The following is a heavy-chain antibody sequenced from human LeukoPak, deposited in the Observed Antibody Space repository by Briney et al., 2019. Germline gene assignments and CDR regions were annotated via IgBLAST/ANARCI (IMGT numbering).Heavy chain of an antibody. J-gene: IGHJ4*02. CDR2: IKHDGSEK. V-gene: IGHV3-7*01. CDR1: GFIFTNYF. CDR3: ATDRGWRTSGYYLYYFEY. D-gene: IGHD3-3*01. Sequence: GGSLRLSSAASGFIFTNYFMSWVRQAPGKGLEWVASIKHDGSEKYYVDSVRGRFTISRDNTMNSLYLQMSSLRAEDTAVYYCATDRGWRTSGYYLYYFEYWGQGTLVTFSS.